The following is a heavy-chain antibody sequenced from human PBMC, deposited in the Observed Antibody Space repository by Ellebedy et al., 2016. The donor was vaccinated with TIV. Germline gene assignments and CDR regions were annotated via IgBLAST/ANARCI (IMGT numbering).Heavy chain of an antibody. J-gene: IGHJ3*02. V-gene: IGHV4-34*01. CDR1: GFTFSPYA. CDR2: VNPSGTT. Sequence: MPGGSLRLSCAASGFTFSPYAMAWNRQPPGKGLEWSGEVNPSGTTNYNPSLKSRVNISVDTSKNQFSLKLSSVTAADTAVYYCARSYKRTARDAFDIWGQGTMVTVSS. CDR3: ARSYKRTARDAFDI. D-gene: IGHD1-14*01.